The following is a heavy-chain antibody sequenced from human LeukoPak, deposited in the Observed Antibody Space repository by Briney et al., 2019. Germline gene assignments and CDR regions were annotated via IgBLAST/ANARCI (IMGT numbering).Heavy chain of an antibody. CDR1: GYTFTGYY. D-gene: IGHD3-22*01. V-gene: IGHV1-2*02. Sequence: ASVKVSCKASGYTFTGYYMHWVRQAPGQGLEWMGWINPNSGGTNYAQKFQGRVTMTRDTSISTAYMELSRLRSDDTAVYYCARDGYDSSGYYWGPNWFDPWGQGTLVTVSS. CDR2: INPNSGGT. J-gene: IGHJ5*02. CDR3: ARDGYDSSGYYWGPNWFDP.